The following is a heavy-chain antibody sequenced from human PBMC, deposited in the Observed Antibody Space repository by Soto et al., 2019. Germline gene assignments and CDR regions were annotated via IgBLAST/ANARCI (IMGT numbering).Heavy chain of an antibody. Sequence: VASVKVSCTASGYTFTSYGISWVRQAPGQGLEWMGWISGYNGNTKYAQKLQGRVTMTTDTSTSTAYMELSSVTAADTAVYYCARGLFSETSYSGGWYYFDNWSQGTLVTVSS. D-gene: IGHD3-10*01. CDR1: GYTFTSYG. CDR2: ISGYNGNT. J-gene: IGHJ4*02. CDR3: ARGLFSETSYSGGWYYFDN. V-gene: IGHV1-18*01.